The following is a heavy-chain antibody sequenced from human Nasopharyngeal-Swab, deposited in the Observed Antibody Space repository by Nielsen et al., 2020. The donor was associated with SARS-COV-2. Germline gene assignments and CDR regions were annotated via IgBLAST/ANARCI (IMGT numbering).Heavy chain of an antibody. V-gene: IGHV3-48*02. Sequence: GRQAPGKGLEWVAYISRSASTIYNADSVKGRFTISRDNAKNSLYLQMNSLRDEDTAVYHCAKGNPWELPAFDNWGQGTLVTVSS. J-gene: IGHJ3*02. D-gene: IGHD1-26*01. CDR2: ISRSASTI. CDR3: AKGNPWELPAFDN.